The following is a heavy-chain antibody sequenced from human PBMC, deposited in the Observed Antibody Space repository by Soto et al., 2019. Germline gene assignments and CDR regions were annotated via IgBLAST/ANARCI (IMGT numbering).Heavy chain of an antibody. Sequence: ASVKVSCKTSGYTFTGYYIHWIRQAPGQGLEWMGWINPNSGDTNYSQEFQGRVTMTSDTSITTAYVELTRLRSDDTAVYYCARREQWLENFDYWGQGTLVTVSS. V-gene: IGHV1-2*02. CDR2: INPNSGDT. CDR1: GYTFTGYY. J-gene: IGHJ4*02. CDR3: ARREQWLENFDY. D-gene: IGHD6-19*01.